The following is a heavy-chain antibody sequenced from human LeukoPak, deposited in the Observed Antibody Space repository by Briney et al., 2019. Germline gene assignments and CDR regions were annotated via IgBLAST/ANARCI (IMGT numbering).Heavy chain of an antibody. J-gene: IGHJ4*02. CDR1: GGSISSYY. Sequence: SETLSLTCTVSGGSISSYYWSWIRQPPGKGLEWIGYNYYSGSTNYNPSLKSRVTISVDTSKNQFSLKLSSVTAADTAVYYCARQRYLEWYFDYWGQGTLVTVSS. CDR3: ARQRYLEWYFDY. CDR2: NYYSGST. V-gene: IGHV4-59*08. D-gene: IGHD3-3*01.